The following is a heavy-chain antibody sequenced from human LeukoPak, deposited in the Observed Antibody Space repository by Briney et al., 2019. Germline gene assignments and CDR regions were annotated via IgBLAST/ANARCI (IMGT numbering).Heavy chain of an antibody. CDR3: AATDLGDY. D-gene: IGHD4-17*01. CDR2: ISAYNGNT. J-gene: IGHJ4*02. CDR1: GYTFTSYG. V-gene: IGHV1-18*01. Sequence: ASVKVSCKASGYTFTSYGFSWVRQAPGQGLEWMGWISAYNGNTNYAQNLQGRVTFTRDTSASTAYMELSSLRSEDTAVYYCAATDLGDYWGQGTLVTVSS.